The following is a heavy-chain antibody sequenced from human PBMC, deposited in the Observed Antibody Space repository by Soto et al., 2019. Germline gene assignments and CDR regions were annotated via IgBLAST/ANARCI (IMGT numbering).Heavy chain of an antibody. CDR1: GVNFRGYA. CDR2: IRTGPGIT. V-gene: IGHV3-23*01. CDR3: ARSRSAMADGMNV. J-gene: IGHJ6*02. Sequence: PGGSLRLSCEVSGVNFRGYAMSWVRQAPGKGLEWVSGIRTGPGITYYADSVKGRFTISSDISRKTVYLQMNNLRGEDTALYFCARSRSAMADGMNVWGQGTTVTVSS. D-gene: IGHD5-18*01.